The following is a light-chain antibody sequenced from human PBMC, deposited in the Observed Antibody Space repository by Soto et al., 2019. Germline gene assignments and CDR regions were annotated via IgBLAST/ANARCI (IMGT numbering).Light chain of an antibody. V-gene: IGKV3D-15*01. CDR2: GAS. Sequence: EIVMTQSPATLSVSPGERVTLSCRASQSVSSNLAWYQQQPGQAPSLLIYGASTRATGIPARFSGSGSGTDFTLHISSLQSEDFAVYYCQQYNNWPPLTFGGGTKVEIK. J-gene: IGKJ4*01. CDR1: QSVSSN. CDR3: QQYNNWPPLT.